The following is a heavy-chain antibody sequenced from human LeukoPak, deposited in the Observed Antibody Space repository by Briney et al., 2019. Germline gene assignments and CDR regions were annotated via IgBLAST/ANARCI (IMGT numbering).Heavy chain of an antibody. J-gene: IGHJ4*02. CDR1: GYTFNNYG. Sequence: ASVKVSCKASGYTFNNYGISWVRQAPGQGLEWMGWISAYNGNTDYAQKVQGRVTMTTDTSTSTAYMELRSLSSDDTAVYYCARDVSAGHVDYWGQGTLVTVSS. CDR3: ARDVSAGHVDY. CDR2: ISAYNGNT. V-gene: IGHV1-18*01. D-gene: IGHD6-13*01.